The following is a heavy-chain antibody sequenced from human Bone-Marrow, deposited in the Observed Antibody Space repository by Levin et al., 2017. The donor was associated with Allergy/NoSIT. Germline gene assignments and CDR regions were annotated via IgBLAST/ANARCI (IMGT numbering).Heavy chain of an antibody. CDR3: ATGTWHIVVVTASDAFDM. CDR1: GYTLTDLS. CDR2: FHPEDAET. Sequence: ASVKVSCKVSGYTLTDLSMHWVRQAPGKGLEWMGGFHPEDAETIYAQKFQGRLTMTEDRSTDTAYMELSSLRSDDTAMYYCATGTWHIVVVTASDAFDMWGQGTMVTVSS. V-gene: IGHV1-24*01. J-gene: IGHJ3*02. D-gene: IGHD2-21*02.